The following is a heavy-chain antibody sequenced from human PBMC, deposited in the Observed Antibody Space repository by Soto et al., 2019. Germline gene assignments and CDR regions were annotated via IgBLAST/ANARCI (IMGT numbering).Heavy chain of an antibody. V-gene: IGHV3-30-3*01. CDR3: ARDLGSPGTYGRDGYNLGFRY. CDR1: GFTFSSYA. Sequence: QVQLVESGGGVVQPGRSLRLSCAASGFTFSSYAMHWVRQAPGKGLEWVAVISYDGSNKYYADSVKGRFTISRDNSKNPLHLQVNSLRAEDTAVYYCARDLGSPGTYGRDGYNLGFRYWGQGTLVTVSS. CDR2: ISYDGSNK. J-gene: IGHJ4*02. D-gene: IGHD4-17*01.